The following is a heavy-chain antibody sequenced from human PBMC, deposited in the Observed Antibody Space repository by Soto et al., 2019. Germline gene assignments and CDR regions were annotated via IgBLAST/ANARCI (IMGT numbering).Heavy chain of an antibody. J-gene: IGHJ3*02. V-gene: IGHV3-33*01. CDR3: AGGDSSGYYRLGI. CDR1: GFTFSSYG. CDR2: IWYDGSNK. D-gene: IGHD3-22*01. Sequence: GESLKISCAASGFTFSSYGMHWVRQAPGKGLEWVAVIWYDGSNKYYADSVKGRFTISRDNSKNTLYLQMNSLRAEDTAVYYCAGGDSSGYYRLGIWGQGTMVTVSS.